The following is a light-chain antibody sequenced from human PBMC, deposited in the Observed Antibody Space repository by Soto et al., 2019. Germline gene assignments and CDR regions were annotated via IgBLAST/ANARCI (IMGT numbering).Light chain of an antibody. J-gene: IGLJ1*01. V-gene: IGLV3-21*04. CDR2: YDS. CDR1: NIGIKS. Sequence: SYELTQPPSVSVAPGKTARITCGGNNIGIKSVHWYRQKPGQAPVLVIYYDSDRPSGIPERFSGSNSGNTATLTISRFEAGDEDDYYCQVWDSSSDHYVFGTGTKLTVL. CDR3: QVWDSSSDHYV.